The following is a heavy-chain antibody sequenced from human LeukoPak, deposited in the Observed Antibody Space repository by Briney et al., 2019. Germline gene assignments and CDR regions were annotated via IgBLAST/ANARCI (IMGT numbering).Heavy chain of an antibody. CDR2: ISAYNGNT. V-gene: IGHV1-18*01. D-gene: IGHD6-19*01. CDR1: GYTFTSYG. J-gene: IGHJ4*02. Sequence: ASVTVSFTASGYTFTSYGIRWVRQAPGQGLEWMGWISAYNGNTNYAQKLQGRVTMTTDTSTSTAYMELRSLRSDDTAVYYCASYSSGWHEFDYWGQGTLVTVSS. CDR3: ASYSSGWHEFDY.